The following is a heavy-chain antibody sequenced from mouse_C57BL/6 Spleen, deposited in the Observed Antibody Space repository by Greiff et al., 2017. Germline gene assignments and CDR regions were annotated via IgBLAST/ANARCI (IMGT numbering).Heavy chain of an antibody. J-gene: IGHJ1*03. D-gene: IGHD1-1*01. Sequence: EVQLVESGEGLVKPGGSLKLSCAASGFTFSSYAMSWVRQTPEKRLEWVAYISSGGDYIYYADTAKGRFTISRDNARNTLYLQMSSLKSEDTAMYYCTRGPTHYYGSGYFDVWGTGTTVTVSS. CDR2: ISSGGDYI. V-gene: IGHV5-9-1*02. CDR1: GFTFSSYA. CDR3: TRGPTHYYGSGYFDV.